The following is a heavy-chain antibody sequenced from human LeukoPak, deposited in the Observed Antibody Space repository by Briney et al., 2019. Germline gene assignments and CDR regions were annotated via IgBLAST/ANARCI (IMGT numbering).Heavy chain of an antibody. CDR3: AREGPRHFDSDY. V-gene: IGHV3-21*01. CDR2: ISSSSSYI. J-gene: IGHJ4*02. CDR1: GFTFSSYS. D-gene: IGHD3-3*02. Sequence: GGSLRLSCAASGFTFSSYSMNWVRQAPGKGLEWVSSISSSSSYIYYADSVKGRFTISRDNAKNSLYLQMNSLRAEDTAVYYCAREGPRHFDSDYWGQGTLVTVSS.